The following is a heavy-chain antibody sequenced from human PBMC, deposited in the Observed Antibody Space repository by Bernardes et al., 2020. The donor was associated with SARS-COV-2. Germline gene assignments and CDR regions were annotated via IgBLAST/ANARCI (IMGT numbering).Heavy chain of an antibody. CDR2: IDNYGSII. D-gene: IGHD2-15*01. Sequence: GGSLRLSCAASGYTFSSFWMHWVRQAPGKGLVWVSRIDNYGSIINYADSVKGRFTISRDNSRNTLYLQMNNLRAEDTVVYYCARADYGGSFYYYYGMDVWGQGTTVTVSS. CDR3: ARADYGGSFYYYYGMDV. V-gene: IGHV3-74*01. CDR1: GYTFSSFW. J-gene: IGHJ6*02.